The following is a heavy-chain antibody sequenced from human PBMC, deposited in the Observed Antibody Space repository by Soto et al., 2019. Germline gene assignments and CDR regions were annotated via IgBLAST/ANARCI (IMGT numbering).Heavy chain of an antibody. CDR2: ISNSGGDI. Sequence: GGSLRLSCVASGFSFSSYSMNWVRQAPGKGLEWVSFISNSGGDINYADSVKGRFTISIDNAKDSLFLQMNSLRDEDTAVYYCARATPVNYWGQGTLVTVSS. V-gene: IGHV3-48*02. CDR3: ARATPVNY. J-gene: IGHJ4*02. D-gene: IGHD4-4*01. CDR1: GFSFSSYS.